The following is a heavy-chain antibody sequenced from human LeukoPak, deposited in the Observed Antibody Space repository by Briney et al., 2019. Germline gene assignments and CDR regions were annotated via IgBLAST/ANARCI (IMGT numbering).Heavy chain of an antibody. Sequence: ASVKASCKASGYTFTDHYMHWVRQAPGQGVEWLGWINPNGGGTNYAQRFQGRVSMTTDTSISTAYMELSRLRSDDTAVYYCASSLYSSGWYPDYWGEGTLVTVFS. CDR1: GYTFTDHY. CDR3: ASSLYSSGWYPDY. CDR2: INPNGGGT. V-gene: IGHV1-2*02. D-gene: IGHD6-19*01. J-gene: IGHJ4*02.